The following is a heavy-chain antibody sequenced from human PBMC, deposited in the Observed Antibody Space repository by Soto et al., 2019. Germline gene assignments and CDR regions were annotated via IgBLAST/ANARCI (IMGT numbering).Heavy chain of an antibody. CDR3: ARLGELYNWNGPDY. V-gene: IGHV4-39*01. D-gene: IGHD1-20*01. CDR1: GGSISSSSYY. Sequence: QLQLQESGPGLVKPSETLSLTCTVSGGSISSSSYYWGWIRQPPGKGLEWIGSIYYSGSTYYNPSLKSRVTISVDTSPNQFSLKLSSVTAADTAVYYWARLGELYNWNGPDYWGQGTLVTVSS. CDR2: IYYSGST. J-gene: IGHJ4*02.